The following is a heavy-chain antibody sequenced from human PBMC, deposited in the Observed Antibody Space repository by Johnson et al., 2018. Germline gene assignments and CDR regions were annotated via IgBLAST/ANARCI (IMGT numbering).Heavy chain of an antibody. V-gene: IGHV3-21*04. D-gene: IGHD3-3*01. CDR1: GFTFSSYN. CDR2: ITSTGNYI. CDR3: ARFGIL. J-gene: IGHJ4*01. Sequence: VQLVQSGGGLVKPGESLRLSCTASGFTFSSYNMNWVRQAPGKGLEWVSSITSTGNYIYYIDSLKGRFTISRDNAKNSLYLQMNSLRAEDTAVYYCARFGILRGQGTLVTVSS.